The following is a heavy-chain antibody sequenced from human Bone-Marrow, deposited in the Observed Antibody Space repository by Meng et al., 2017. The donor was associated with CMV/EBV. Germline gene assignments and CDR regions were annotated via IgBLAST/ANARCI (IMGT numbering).Heavy chain of an antibody. CDR3: ARDLGGGLQYTYYYYGMDV. J-gene: IGHJ6*02. D-gene: IGHD3-16*01. CDR2: INPSGGST. Sequence: ASVKVSCKASGYTFTRYYMHWVRQAPGQGLEWMGIINPSGGSTSYAQKFQGRVTMTRDTSTSTVYMEVSSLRSEDTAVYYCARDLGGGLQYTYYYYGMDVWGQGTTVTVSS. CDR1: GYTFTRYY. V-gene: IGHV1-46*01.